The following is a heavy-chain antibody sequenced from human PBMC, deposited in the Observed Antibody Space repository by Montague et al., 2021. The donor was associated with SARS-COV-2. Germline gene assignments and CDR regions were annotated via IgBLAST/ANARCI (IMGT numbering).Heavy chain of an antibody. J-gene: IGHJ4*02. Sequence: SETLSLTCAVPGGSISSGNWCSWVRQPPGKGLEWIGEIYHSGSTNYNPSLKSRVTISLDKSKNQFSLNLSSATAADTAVYYCARFFSSWTDWGQGTLVTVSS. CDR1: GGSISSGNW. D-gene: IGHD6-13*01. CDR2: IYHSGST. CDR3: ARFFSSWTD. V-gene: IGHV4-4*02.